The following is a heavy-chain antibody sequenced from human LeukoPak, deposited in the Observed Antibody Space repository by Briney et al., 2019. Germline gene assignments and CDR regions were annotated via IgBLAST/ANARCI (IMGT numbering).Heavy chain of an antibody. CDR1: GFTFSSYA. J-gene: IGHJ4*02. D-gene: IGHD3-22*01. Sequence: GGSLRLSCAASGFTFSSYAMHWVRQAPGKGLEYVSAISSNGSSTYYANSVKGRFTISRDNSKNTLYLQMGSLRAEDMAVYYCAKMDLYYYDSSGLDYWGQGTLVTVSS. V-gene: IGHV3-64*01. CDR2: ISSNGSST. CDR3: AKMDLYYYDSSGLDY.